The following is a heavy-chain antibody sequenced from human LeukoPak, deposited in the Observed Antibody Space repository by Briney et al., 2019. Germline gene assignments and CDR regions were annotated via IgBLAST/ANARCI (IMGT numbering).Heavy chain of an antibody. CDR1: GLPIADLA. J-gene: IGHJ4*02. V-gene: IGHV3-43*02. Sequence: PGGSLRLSCVASGLPIADLAMHWVRQAPGKGLEWVSLISGDGVSTFYADSVKGRFSISRDNSKNSLYLEMTSLRTEDAAMYYCAKESGKFDYWGEGTLVAVSS. CDR3: AKESGKFDY. CDR2: ISGDGVST.